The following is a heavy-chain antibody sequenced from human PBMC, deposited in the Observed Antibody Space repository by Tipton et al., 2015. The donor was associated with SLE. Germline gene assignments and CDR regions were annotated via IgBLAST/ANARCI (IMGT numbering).Heavy chain of an antibody. Sequence: GLVKPSETLSLTCTVSDGSISDYYWTWIRQPAGEGLEWIGRIYASGSTNYNPSLKSRVAISVDTSKNQFSLKLSSVTAADTAVYYCARRATRRSITIFGVAKGYFDLWGRGTLVTVSS. D-gene: IGHD3-3*01. J-gene: IGHJ2*01. CDR2: IYASGST. CDR1: DGSISDYY. V-gene: IGHV4-4*07. CDR3: ARRATRRSITIFGVAKGYFDL.